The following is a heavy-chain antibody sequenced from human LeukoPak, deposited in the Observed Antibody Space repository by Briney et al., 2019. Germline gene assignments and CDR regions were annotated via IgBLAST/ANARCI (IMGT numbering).Heavy chain of an antibody. D-gene: IGHD4-17*01. J-gene: IGHJ6*02. Sequence: PGGSLRLSCAASGFTFSNYAMSWVRQAPGKGLEWVSTISHSGGSTYYADSVKGRFTISRDNSKNTLYLQMNSLRAEDTAIYYCAKARSSDYPAYYYGMDAWGQGTTVTVSS. V-gene: IGHV3-23*01. CDR3: AKARSSDYPAYYYGMDA. CDR2: ISHSGGST. CDR1: GFTFSNYA.